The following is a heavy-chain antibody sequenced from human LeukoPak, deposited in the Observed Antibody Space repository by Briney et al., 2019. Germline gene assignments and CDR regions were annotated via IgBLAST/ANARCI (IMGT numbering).Heavy chain of an antibody. CDR3: ARGSRLTIFGVVTIPYYYYYMDV. Sequence: GGSLRLSCAASGFTFSSYWMHWGGQAPGKGLVWVSRMNSDGSSTSYADSVKGRFTISRDNAKNTLYLQMNSLRAEDTAVYYCARGSRLTIFGVVTIPYYYYYMDVWGKGTTVTVSS. D-gene: IGHD3-3*01. CDR2: MNSDGSST. CDR1: GFTFSSYW. V-gene: IGHV3-74*01. J-gene: IGHJ6*03.